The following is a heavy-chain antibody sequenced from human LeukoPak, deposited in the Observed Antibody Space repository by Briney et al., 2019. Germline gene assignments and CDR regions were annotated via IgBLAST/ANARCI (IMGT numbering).Heavy chain of an antibody. V-gene: IGHV1-18*01. CDR1: GYTFTSYG. J-gene: IGHJ4*02. CDR3: ARGSSPWIDY. D-gene: IGHD5-12*01. Sequence: ASVKVSCKASGYTFTSYGISWVRQGPGQGLEWMGGISAYNGNTNYAQELQGRVTMTTDTSTSTAYMELRSLRSDDPAVYYCARGSSPWIDYWGQGTLVTVSS. CDR2: ISAYNGNT.